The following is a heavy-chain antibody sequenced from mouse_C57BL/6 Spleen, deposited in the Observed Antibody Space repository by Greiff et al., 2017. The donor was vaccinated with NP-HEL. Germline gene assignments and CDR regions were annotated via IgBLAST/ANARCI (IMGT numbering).Heavy chain of an antibody. J-gene: IGHJ2*01. Sequence: EVNLVESGGDLVKPGGSLKLSCAASGFTFSSYGMSWVRQTPDKRLEWVATISSGGSYTYYPDSVKGRFTISRDNAKNTLYLQMSSLKSEDTAMYYCARRGDGYYFDYWGQGTTLTVSS. D-gene: IGHD3-3*01. V-gene: IGHV5-6*02. CDR1: GFTFSSYG. CDR3: ARRGDGYYFDY. CDR2: ISSGGSYT.